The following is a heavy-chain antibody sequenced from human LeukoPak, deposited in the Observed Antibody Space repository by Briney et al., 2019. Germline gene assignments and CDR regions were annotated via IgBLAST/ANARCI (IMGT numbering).Heavy chain of an antibody. CDR3: ARVLIGSELLFYYYYMDV. D-gene: IGHD1-26*01. V-gene: IGHV3-48*03. CDR1: GFTFSSYE. CDR2: ISSSGSTI. Sequence: GGSLRLSCAAPGFTFSSYEMNWVRQAPGKGLEWVSYISSSGSTIYYADSVKGRFTISRDNAKNSLYLQMNSLRAEDTAVYYCARVLIGSELLFYYYYMDVWGKGTTVTVSS. J-gene: IGHJ6*03.